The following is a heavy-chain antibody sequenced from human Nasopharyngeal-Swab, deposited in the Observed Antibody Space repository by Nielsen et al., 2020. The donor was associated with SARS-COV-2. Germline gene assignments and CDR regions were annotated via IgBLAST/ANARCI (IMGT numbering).Heavy chain of an antibody. J-gene: IGHJ4*02. V-gene: IGHV3-11*01. CDR1: GFTFSDYY. D-gene: IGHD2-15*01. CDR3: ARVDTWSRRWSFDY. Sequence: GGSLRLSCAASGFTFSDYYMSWIRQAPGKGLEWISYISSTTANIYYVDSVKGRFTISRDNAKRLLYLQINSLRAEDTAVYYCARVDTWSRRWSFDYWGQGTLVTVSS. CDR2: ISSTTANI.